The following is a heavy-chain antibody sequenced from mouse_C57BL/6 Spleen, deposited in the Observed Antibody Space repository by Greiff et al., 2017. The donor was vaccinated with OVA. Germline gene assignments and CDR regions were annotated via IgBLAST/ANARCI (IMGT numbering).Heavy chain of an antibody. J-gene: IGHJ4*01. CDR3: ARGGNYRMDY. CDR1: GYSFTSYY. D-gene: IGHD2-1*01. CDR2: IYPGSGNT. Sequence: QVQLQQSGPELVKPGASVQISCKASGYSFTSYYIHWVKQRPGQGLEWIGWIYPGSGNTKYNEKFKGKATLTADTSSSTAYMQLSSLTSEDSAVYYCARGGNYRMDYWGQGTSVTVSS. V-gene: IGHV1-66*01.